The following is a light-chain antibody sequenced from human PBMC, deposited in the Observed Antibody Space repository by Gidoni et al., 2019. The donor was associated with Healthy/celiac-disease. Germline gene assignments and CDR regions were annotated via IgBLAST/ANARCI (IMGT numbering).Light chain of an antibody. Sequence: QSVLTQPPSASGTPGQRGTISCSGSSTNIGSNYVYWYQQLPGTAPKLLIYRNNQRPSGVPDRFSGSKSGTSASLAIRGLRSEDEADYYCAAWDDSLSGPIWVFGGGTKLTVL. J-gene: IGLJ3*02. CDR3: AAWDDSLSGPIWV. V-gene: IGLV1-47*01. CDR1: STNIGSNY. CDR2: RNN.